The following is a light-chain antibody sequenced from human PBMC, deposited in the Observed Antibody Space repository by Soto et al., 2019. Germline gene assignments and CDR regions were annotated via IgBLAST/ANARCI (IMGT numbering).Light chain of an antibody. CDR1: QSVDSNY. CDR3: QQYDSSPWT. CDR2: GAS. J-gene: IGKJ1*01. Sequence: EIVLTQSPGTLSLSPGERATLSCRASQSVDSNYLAWYQQQPGQAPRLLIYGASSRATGIPDRFSGSGSGTDFTLTISRLEPEDFAVYYCQQYDSSPWTFGQGTKVDIK. V-gene: IGKV3-20*01.